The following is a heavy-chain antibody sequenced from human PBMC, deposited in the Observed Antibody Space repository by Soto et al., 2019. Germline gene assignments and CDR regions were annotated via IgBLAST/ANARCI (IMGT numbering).Heavy chain of an antibody. D-gene: IGHD3-22*01. J-gene: IGHJ6*02. V-gene: IGHV3-11*01. Sequence: QEQLVESGGGLVKPGGSLRLSCAASGFIFNDYYMSWIRQAPGKGLEWVAYISSGASTISYADSVKGRFTISRDNTKNLLYLQMNSLRAEDTAVYYCASDLKAVVNHIHYNHYGLDVWGQGTTVTVSS. CDR2: ISSGASTI. CDR1: GFIFNDYY. CDR3: ASDLKAVVNHIHYNHYGLDV.